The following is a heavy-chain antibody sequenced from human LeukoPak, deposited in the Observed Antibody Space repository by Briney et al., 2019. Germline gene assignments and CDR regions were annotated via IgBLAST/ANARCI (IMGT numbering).Heavy chain of an antibody. CDR3: ARVKYYYDSSGPNSH. V-gene: IGHV3-30*04. D-gene: IGHD3-22*01. CDR2: ISYDGSNE. CDR1: GFTFSGYA. J-gene: IGHJ4*02. Sequence: GGSLRLSCAASGFTFSGYAMHWVRQAPGKGLEWVALISYDGSNEYYADSVKGRFTISRDNSKNTLYLQMNSLRAEDTAVYYCARVKYYYDSSGPNSHWGQGTLVTVSP.